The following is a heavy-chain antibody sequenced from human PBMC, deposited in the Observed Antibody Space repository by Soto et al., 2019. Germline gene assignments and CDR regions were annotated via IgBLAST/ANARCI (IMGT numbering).Heavy chain of an antibody. CDR3: ARDFDY. V-gene: IGHV3-30-3*01. CDR2: ISYDGSNK. CDR1: GFTFSSYA. J-gene: IGHJ4*02. Sequence: QVQLVESGGGVVQPGRSLRLSCAASGFTFSSYAMHWVRQAPGKGLEWVAVISYDGSNKYYADSVKGRFTISRDNSKNTLYLQMNRLRAGDTAVYYCARDFDYWGQGTLVTVSS.